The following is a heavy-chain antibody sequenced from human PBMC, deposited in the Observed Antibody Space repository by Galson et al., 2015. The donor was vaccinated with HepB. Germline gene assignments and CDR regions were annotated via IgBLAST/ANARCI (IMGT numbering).Heavy chain of an antibody. V-gene: IGHV3-48*02. CDR3: ARAATTVVIGWFDP. CDR1: GFTFGTYG. CDR2: ISRSGATL. D-gene: IGHD3-22*01. J-gene: IGHJ5*02. Sequence: SLRLSCAASGFTFGTYGMNCVRQAPGKGLEWVSFISRSGATLYYVASVKGRFTISRDNVKNSVYLQMNSLKDEDTAIYYCARAATTVVIGWFDPWGQGTLVTVSS.